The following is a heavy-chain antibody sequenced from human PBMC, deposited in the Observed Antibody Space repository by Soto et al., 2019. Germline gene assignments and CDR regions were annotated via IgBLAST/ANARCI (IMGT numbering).Heavy chain of an antibody. CDR3: ARMARDGYNPYGMDV. CDR1: GFSLSTSGMC. D-gene: IGHD5-12*01. V-gene: IGHV2-70*11. J-gene: IGHJ6*02. CDR2: IDWDDDK. Sequence: SGPTLVNPTQTLTLTCTFSGFSLSTSGMCVSWIRQPPGKALEWLARIDWDDDKYYSTSLKTRLTISKDTSKNQVVLTMTNMDPVDTATYYCARMARDGYNPYGMDVWGQGTTVTVSS.